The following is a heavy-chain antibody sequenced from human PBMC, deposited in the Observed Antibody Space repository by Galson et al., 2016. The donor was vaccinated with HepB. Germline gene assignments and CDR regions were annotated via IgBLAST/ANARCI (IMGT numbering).Heavy chain of an antibody. CDR1: GGSISSYY. CDR3: ARVSSGYPYYFDY. V-gene: IGHV4-59*01. J-gene: IGHJ4*02. D-gene: IGHD3-22*01. Sequence: SETLSLTCTVSGGSISSYYWSWIRQPPGKGLEWIGCVYYRGSTNYNPSLKRRVTISVDTSKNQFSLKRSSVTAADTAVYYCARVSSGYPYYFDYWVQGTLVTVSS. CDR2: VYYRGST.